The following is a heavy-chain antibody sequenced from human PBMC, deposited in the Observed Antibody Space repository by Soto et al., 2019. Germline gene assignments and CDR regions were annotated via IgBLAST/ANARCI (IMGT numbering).Heavy chain of an antibody. J-gene: IGHJ4*02. V-gene: IGHV4-59*08. D-gene: IGHD4-17*01. CDR3: ASSYGDYVSY. CDR2: IYYSGST. CDR1: GGSISSYY. Sequence: PSETLPLTCTVSGGSISSYYWSWIRQPPGKGLEWIGYIYYSGSTYYNPSLKSRVTISVDTSKNQFSLKLSSVTAADTAVYYCASSYGDYVSYWGQGTLVTVSS.